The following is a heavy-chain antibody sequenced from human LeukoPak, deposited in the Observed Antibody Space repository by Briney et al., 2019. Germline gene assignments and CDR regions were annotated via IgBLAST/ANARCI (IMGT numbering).Heavy chain of an antibody. D-gene: IGHD2-2*01. CDR1: GFTFNSYW. Sequence: GGSLRLSCAASGFTFNSYWMSWVRQAPGKGLEWVANIKQDGSEKYYVDSVKGRFAISRDNAKNSLYLQMNSLRGEDTAVYYCAKSWCETICYGIYDWGQGTLVTVS. CDR2: IKQDGSEK. V-gene: IGHV3-7*01. J-gene: IGHJ4*02. CDR3: AKSWCETICYGIYD.